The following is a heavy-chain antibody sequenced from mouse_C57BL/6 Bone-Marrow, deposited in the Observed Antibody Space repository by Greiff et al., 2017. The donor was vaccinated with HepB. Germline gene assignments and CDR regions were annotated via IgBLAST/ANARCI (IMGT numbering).Heavy chain of an antibody. Sequence: VQRVESGPELVKPGASVKISCKASGYAFSSSWMNWVKQRPGKGLEWIGRIYPGDGDTNYNGKFKGKATLTADKSSSTAYMQLSSLTSEDSAVYFCAKYGNYYWYFDVWGTGTTVTVSS. J-gene: IGHJ1*03. CDR2: IYPGDGDT. V-gene: IGHV1-82*01. CDR3: AKYGNYYWYFDV. D-gene: IGHD2-1*01. CDR1: GYAFSSSW.